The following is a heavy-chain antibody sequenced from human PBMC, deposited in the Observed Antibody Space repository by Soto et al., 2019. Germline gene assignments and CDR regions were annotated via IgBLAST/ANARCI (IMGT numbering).Heavy chain of an antibody. D-gene: IGHD1-7*01. CDR1: GFTFCSYD. CDR2: ISSNGGTT. CDR3: VRRVSGNYDY. J-gene: IGHJ4*02. Sequence: EVQLAKSGGGMVQPGGSLRLSCVASGFTFCSYDMHWVRQAPGKGLEYVSSISSNGGTTYYGNSVKGRFTISRDNSKNTLYLQMGSLRAEDMAVYYCVRRVSGNYDYWGQGTLVTVSS. V-gene: IGHV3-64*01.